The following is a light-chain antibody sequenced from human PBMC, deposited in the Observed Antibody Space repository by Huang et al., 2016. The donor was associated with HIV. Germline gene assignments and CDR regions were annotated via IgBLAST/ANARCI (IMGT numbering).Light chain of an antibody. J-gene: IGKJ2*01. V-gene: IGKV1-27*01. CDR3: QEYYSAPYT. CDR2: CAS. CDR1: QCISNY. Sequence: DIQMTQSPSSLSTSIGDRVTITCRASQCISNYLAWYQQNPGKVPKLLIYCASTLQSRVPSRFSGSGSGTDFTLTISSLQPEDVATYYCQEYYSAPYTFGQGTKLEIK.